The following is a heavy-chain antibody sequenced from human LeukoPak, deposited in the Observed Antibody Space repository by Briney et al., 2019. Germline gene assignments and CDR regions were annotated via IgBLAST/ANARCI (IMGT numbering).Heavy chain of an antibody. CDR2: INPSGGST. D-gene: IGHD6-13*01. V-gene: IGHV1-46*01. CDR1: GYTFTSYY. CDR3: ARAAGGAAAGIS. Sequence: ASVKVSCKASGYTFTSYYMHWVRQAPGQGLEWMGIINPSGGSTSYAQKFQGRVTMTRDTSTSTVYMELSSLRSEDTVVYYCARAAGGAAAGISWGQGTLVTVSS. J-gene: IGHJ4*02.